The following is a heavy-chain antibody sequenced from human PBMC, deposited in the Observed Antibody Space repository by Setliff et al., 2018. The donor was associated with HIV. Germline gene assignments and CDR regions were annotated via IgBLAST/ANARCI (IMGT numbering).Heavy chain of an antibody. CDR2: ISAYNGNT. CDR3: VRRATAAEVFDY. J-gene: IGHJ4*02. Sequence: ASVKVSCKASGYTFTSYGITWVRQAPGQGLEWMGWISAYNGNTNYAQKLQGRVTLTTDTSTSTAYMELSNLRSEDTAVYYCVRRATAAEVFDYWGQGTLVTVSS. CDR1: GYTFTSYG. D-gene: IGHD6-13*01. V-gene: IGHV1-18*01.